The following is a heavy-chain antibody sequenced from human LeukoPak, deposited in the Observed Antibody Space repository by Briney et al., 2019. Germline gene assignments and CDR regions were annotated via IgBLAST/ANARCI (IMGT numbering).Heavy chain of an antibody. CDR1: GFTFSSYW. D-gene: IGHD3-3*01. CDR3: ARGGGYYYFDY. J-gene: IGHJ4*02. CDR2: INSDGSST. V-gene: IGHV3-74*01. Sequence: GGSLRLSCAASGFTFSSYWMHWVRQATGKGLVWVSRINSDGSSTSYADSVKGRFTISRDNAKNTLYLQMNSLRAEDTAVYYCARGGGYYYFDYWGQGTLVTVSS.